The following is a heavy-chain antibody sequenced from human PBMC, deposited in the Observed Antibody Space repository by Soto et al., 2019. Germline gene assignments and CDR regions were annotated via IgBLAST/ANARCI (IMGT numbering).Heavy chain of an antibody. CDR3: VRYPRSVGGSYSTDY. CDR2: INSDGSIT. J-gene: IGHJ4*02. CDR1: GFTFSSYW. V-gene: IGHV3-74*01. Sequence: GSLRLSCAASGFTFSSYWMHWVRQVPEKGLVWVSRINSDGSITNYADAVKGRFTISRDNVKNTLYLQMNSLRAEDTAVYYCVRYPRSVGGSYSTDYRGKGTWVTVS. D-gene: IGHD3-16*01.